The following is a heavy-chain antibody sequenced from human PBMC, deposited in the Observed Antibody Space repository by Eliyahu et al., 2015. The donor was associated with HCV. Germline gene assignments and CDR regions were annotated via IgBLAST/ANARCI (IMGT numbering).Heavy chain of an antibody. Sequence: EVQLVESGGALVQPGGSLRLSCTASGFIFNIYSMNWVRQAPGKGLEWIAFMNGDTTITSYADSVQGRFTISRNNAENSLFLQMHSLRDEDTAIYYCVRDRYFRTTSPDPFDYWGQGALVTVSS. D-gene: IGHD1-7*01. CDR1: GFIFNIYS. V-gene: IGHV3-48*02. J-gene: IGHJ4*02. CDR2: MNGDTTIT. CDR3: VRDRYFRTTSPDPFDY.